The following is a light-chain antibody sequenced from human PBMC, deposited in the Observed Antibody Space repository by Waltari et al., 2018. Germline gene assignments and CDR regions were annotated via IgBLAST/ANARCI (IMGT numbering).Light chain of an antibody. V-gene: IGKV4-1*01. CDR2: GAS. CDR3: QQYYSTPLT. Sequence: DIVMTQSPDSLAVSLGERATINCKSSQSVLYSSNNKNYLAWYQQKPGQPPKLPIYGASTRESGVPDRFSGSGSGTDFTLTISSLQAEDVAVYYCQQYYSTPLTFGPGTKVDIK. J-gene: IGKJ3*01. CDR1: QSVLYSSNNKNY.